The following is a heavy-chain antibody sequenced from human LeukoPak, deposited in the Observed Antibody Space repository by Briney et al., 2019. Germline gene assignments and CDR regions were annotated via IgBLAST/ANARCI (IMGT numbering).Heavy chain of an antibody. CDR3: AREGSPADVGLFDV. D-gene: IGHD2-2*01. V-gene: IGHV3-33*01. CDR2: IWFDGSNK. CDR1: GFTFKNAG. J-gene: IGHJ4*02. Sequence: PGGSLRLSCAASGFTFKNAGMHWVRQAPGKGLEWVAVIWFDGSNKYYADSVKGRFTISRDNSKNTVYLQMNSLRAEDTAVSYCAREGSPADVGLFDVWGQGTLVTVSS.